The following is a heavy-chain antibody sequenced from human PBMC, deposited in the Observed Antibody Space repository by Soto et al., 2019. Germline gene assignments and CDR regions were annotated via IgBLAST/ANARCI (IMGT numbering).Heavy chain of an antibody. CDR1: GFTFSDYY. D-gene: IGHD2-15*01. V-gene: IGHV3-11*01. J-gene: IGHJ4*02. CDR2: ISSSGSTI. Sequence: GGSLRRSCAASGFTFSDYYMRWIRQAPGKGLEWVSYISSSGSTIYYADSVKGRFTISRDNAKNSLYLQMNSLRAEDTAVYYCARDFEPPENPGYDYWGQGTLVTFSS. CDR3: ARDFEPPENPGYDY.